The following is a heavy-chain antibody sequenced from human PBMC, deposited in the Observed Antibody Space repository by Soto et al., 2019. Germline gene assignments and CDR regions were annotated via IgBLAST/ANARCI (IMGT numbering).Heavy chain of an antibody. CDR1: GFTFSSYG. V-gene: IGHV3-33*01. CDR2: IWYDGSNK. Sequence: QVQLVESGGGVVQPGRSLRLSCAASGFTFSSYGMHWVRQAPGKGLEWVAVIWYDGSNKYYADAVKGRFAISRDNSKNALHRQKNSLRAEDTAVYYCARDRDGWELRGWFAPWGQGTLVTVSS. D-gene: IGHD1-26*01. J-gene: IGHJ5*02. CDR3: ARDRDGWELRGWFAP.